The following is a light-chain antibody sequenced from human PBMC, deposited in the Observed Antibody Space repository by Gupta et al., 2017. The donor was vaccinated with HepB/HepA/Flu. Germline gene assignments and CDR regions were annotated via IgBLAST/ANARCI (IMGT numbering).Light chain of an antibody. CDR3: QQRCRNPPT. CDR1: QSISSY. J-gene: IGKJ1*01. CDR2: AAS. Sequence: DIQMTQSPSSLSASVGDRVTITCRASQSISSYLNWYQQKPGKAPKLLIYAASSLQSGVPARFSGSGSGTDFTLTISSLEPEDFATYYCQQRCRNPPTFGQGTKVEIK. V-gene: IGKV1-39*01.